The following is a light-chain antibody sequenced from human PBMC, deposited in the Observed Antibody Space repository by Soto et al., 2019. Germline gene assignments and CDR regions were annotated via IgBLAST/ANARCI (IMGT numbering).Light chain of an antibody. J-gene: IGKJ4*01. Sequence: DIVMTQSPDSLTVSLGERATINCKSSQSVLYSSNNNNYLAWYQQKPGQPPKLLIYWASTRKSGVPDRFSGSGSGTDFTLTINSLQAKDVAVYYCQQYYTTPLTFGGGTKVEIK. V-gene: IGKV4-1*01. CDR3: QQYYTTPLT. CDR2: WAS. CDR1: QSVLYSSNNNNY.